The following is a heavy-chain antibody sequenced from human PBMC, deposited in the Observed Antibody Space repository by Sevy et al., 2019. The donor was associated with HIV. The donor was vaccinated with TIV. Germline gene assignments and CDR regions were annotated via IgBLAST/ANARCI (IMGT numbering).Heavy chain of an antibody. Sequence: GGSLRLSCAASGFTFSTYALHWVRQAPGKGLEWVALISYDGNNKYYADSVKGRFTISRDDSKNTLYLQMNSLSTEDTAVYYCARDSGYSVNANPGNDWGQGTLVTVSS. CDR2: ISYDGNNK. J-gene: IGHJ4*02. CDR3: ARDSGYSVNANPGND. CDR1: GFTFSTYA. D-gene: IGHD5-12*01. V-gene: IGHV3-30-3*01.